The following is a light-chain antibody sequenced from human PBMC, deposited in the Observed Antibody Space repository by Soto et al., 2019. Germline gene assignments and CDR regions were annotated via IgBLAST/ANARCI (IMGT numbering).Light chain of an antibody. CDR2: DAS. CDR1: QSISSW. CDR3: QQYRSFSVT. Sequence: DIQMTQSPSTLSASVGDRVTITCRASQSISSWLAWYQQKPGKAPKLLIYDASTLESGVPSRFGGSGSGTEFTLTISSLQSDDFATYYCQQYRSFSVTFGEGTRLEIK. V-gene: IGKV1-5*01. J-gene: IGKJ4*01.